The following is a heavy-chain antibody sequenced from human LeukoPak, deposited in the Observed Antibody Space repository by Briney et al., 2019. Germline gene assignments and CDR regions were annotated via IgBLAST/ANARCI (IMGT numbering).Heavy chain of an antibody. V-gene: IGHV1-24*01. Sequence: ASVKVSCKASEYTFTTYAINWVRQATGQGLEWMGGFHPEDGETIYAQKFQGRVTMTEDTSTDTAYMELSSLRSEDTAVYYCATEGPGGVRGAPPLDYWGQGTLVTVSS. D-gene: IGHD3-10*01. CDR1: EYTFTTYA. CDR3: ATEGPGGVRGAPPLDY. CDR2: FHPEDGET. J-gene: IGHJ4*02.